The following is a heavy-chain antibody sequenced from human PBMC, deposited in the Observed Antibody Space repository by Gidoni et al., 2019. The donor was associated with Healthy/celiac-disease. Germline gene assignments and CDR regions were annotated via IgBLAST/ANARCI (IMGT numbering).Heavy chain of an antibody. D-gene: IGHD2-2*01. V-gene: IGHV3-11*01. CDR1: GFTFSAYY. CDR2: ISSSGSTI. CDR3: ARVPVVPAAIHYYYYGMDV. Sequence: QVQLVESGGGLVKPGGSLRLSCAASGFTFSAYYMSWIRQAPGKGLEWVSYISSSGSTIYYADSVKGRFTISRDNAKNSLYLQMNSLRAEDTAVYYCARVPVVPAAIHYYYYGMDVWGQGTTVTVSS. J-gene: IGHJ6*02.